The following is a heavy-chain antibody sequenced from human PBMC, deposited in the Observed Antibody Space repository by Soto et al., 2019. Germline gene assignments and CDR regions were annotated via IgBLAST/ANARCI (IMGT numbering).Heavy chain of an antibody. CDR3: ARLTYYYGSGSPGFDP. V-gene: IGHV4-39*01. CDR1: GGSISSSSYY. D-gene: IGHD3-10*01. Sequence: SETLSLTCTVSGGSISSSSYYWGWIRQPPGKGLEWIGSIYYSGSTYYNPSLKSRVTISVDTSKNQFSLKLSSVTAADTAVYYCARLTYYYGSGSPGFDPWCQGTLVT. CDR2: IYYSGST. J-gene: IGHJ5*02.